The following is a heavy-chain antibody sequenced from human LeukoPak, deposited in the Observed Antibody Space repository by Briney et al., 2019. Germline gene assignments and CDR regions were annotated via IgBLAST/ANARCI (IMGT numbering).Heavy chain of an antibody. CDR3: GRQGYTASYYFLDF. CDR2: IYTTGAT. V-gene: IGHV4-4*07. Sequence: SETLSLTCTVSSGSINSYYWGWVRQPPGKGLEWIGRIYTTGATQYNPSLKSRVTMSIDTSTNQFSLNLRSMTAADTAVYYCGRQGYTASYYFLDFWSQGALVAVS. D-gene: IGHD1-26*01. J-gene: IGHJ4*02. CDR1: SGSINSYY.